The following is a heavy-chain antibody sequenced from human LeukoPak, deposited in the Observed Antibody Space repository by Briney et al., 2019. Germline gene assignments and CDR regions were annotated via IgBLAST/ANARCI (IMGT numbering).Heavy chain of an antibody. CDR3: AKELTPDAFDI. J-gene: IGHJ3*02. V-gene: IGHV3-30*18. CDR1: GFTFSSYG. CDR2: ISYDGSNK. Sequence: PGGSLRLSCAASGFTFSSYGMHWVRQAPGKGLEWVAVISYDGSNKYYADSVKGRFTISRDNSKNTLYLQMNSLRAEDTAVYYCAKELTPDAFDIWGQGTMVTVSS.